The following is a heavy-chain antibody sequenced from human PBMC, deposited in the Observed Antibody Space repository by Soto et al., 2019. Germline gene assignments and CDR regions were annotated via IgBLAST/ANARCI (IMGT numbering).Heavy chain of an antibody. Sequence: QVQLVQSGAEVKKPGASVKVSCKASGYTFTSYAMHWVRQAPGQRLEWMGWINAGNGNTIYSQKFQGRVTITRDTAAGTPYMDLSTLRAEDTAVYYCGRDSGGVDPWGQGTLVTVSS. CDR1: GYTFTSYA. D-gene: IGHD3-10*01. CDR2: INAGNGNT. J-gene: IGHJ5*02. V-gene: IGHV1-3*01. CDR3: GRDSGGVDP.